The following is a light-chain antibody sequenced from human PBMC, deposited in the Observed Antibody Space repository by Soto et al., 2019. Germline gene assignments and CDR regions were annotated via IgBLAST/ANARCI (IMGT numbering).Light chain of an antibody. CDR3: SSYTSSSTLYV. Sequence: QSALTQPASVSGSPGQSITISCTGSSSDVGGYNFVSWYQHHPGKAPKLMIYDVSNRPSGVSNRFSGSKSGNTASLTISGLQAEDEAAYYCSSYTSSSTLYVFGTGTKVTVL. CDR1: SSDVGGYNF. J-gene: IGLJ1*01. CDR2: DVS. V-gene: IGLV2-14*03.